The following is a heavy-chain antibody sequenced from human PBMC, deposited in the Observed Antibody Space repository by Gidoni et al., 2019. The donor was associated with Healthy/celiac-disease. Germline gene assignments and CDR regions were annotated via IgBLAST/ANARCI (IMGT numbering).Heavy chain of an antibody. V-gene: IGHV1-2*02. CDR3: ARLEWTGYYYDSSGYYYVDY. CDR1: GYTFTGYY. J-gene: IGHJ4*02. Sequence: QVQLVQSGAEVKKPGASVKVSCKASGYTFTGYYMHWVRQAPGQGLEWMGWINPNSGGTNYAQKFQGRVTMTRDTSISTAYMELSRLRSDDTAVYYCARLEWTGYYYDSSGYYYVDYWGQGTLVTVSS. D-gene: IGHD3-22*01. CDR2: INPNSGGT.